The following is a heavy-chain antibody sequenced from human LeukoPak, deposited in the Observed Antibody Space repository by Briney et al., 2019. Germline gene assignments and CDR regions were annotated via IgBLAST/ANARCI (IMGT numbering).Heavy chain of an antibody. CDR1: GGSISSGGYY. CDR2: IYYSGST. J-gene: IGHJ6*02. Sequence: SETLSLTCTVSGGSISSGGYYWSWIRQHPGKGLEWIGYIYYSGSTYYNPSLKSRATISVDTSKNQFSLKLSSVTAADTAVYYCARDPPRGYGLDVWGPGITVTVS. V-gene: IGHV4-31*03. CDR3: ARDPPRGYGLDV.